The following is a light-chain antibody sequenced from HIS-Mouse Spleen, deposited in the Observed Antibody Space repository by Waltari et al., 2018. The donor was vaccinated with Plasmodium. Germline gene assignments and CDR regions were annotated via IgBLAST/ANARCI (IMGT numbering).Light chain of an antibody. CDR2: SAS. Sequence: DIQMTQSPSSLSASVGDRVTITCRASQSISSYLNWYQQKPWKAPKLLIYSASSLQSGVPSRFSGSGSGTDFTHTISSLQPEDFATYYCQQSYSTWTFGQGTKVEIK. J-gene: IGKJ1*01. V-gene: IGKV1-39*01. CDR1: QSISSY. CDR3: QQSYSTWT.